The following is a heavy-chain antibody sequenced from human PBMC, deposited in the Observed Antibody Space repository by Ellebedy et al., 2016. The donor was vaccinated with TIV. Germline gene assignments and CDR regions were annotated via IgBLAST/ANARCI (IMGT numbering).Heavy chain of an antibody. CDR2: IYLGDSDT. J-gene: IGHJ4*02. D-gene: IGHD1-7*01. Sequence: GGSLRLSCKGSGYSFTSYWIGWVRQMPGKGLEWMGIIYLGDSDTRYSPSFQGQVTISADKSISTAYLQWSSLKASDTAMYYCARLSSDNWNYGKEWGQGTLVTVSS. V-gene: IGHV5-51*01. CDR3: ARLSSDNWNYGKE. CDR1: GYSFTSYW.